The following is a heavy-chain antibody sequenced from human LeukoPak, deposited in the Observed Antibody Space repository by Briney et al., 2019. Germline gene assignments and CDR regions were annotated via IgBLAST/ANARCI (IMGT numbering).Heavy chain of an antibody. J-gene: IGHJ4*02. CDR2: IKQDGSEK. CDR1: GFTFSSYW. V-gene: IGHV3-7*03. D-gene: IGHD2-15*01. CDR3: ARAGNIVVVVAAHDY. Sequence: GGSLRLSCAASGFTFSSYWMSWVRQAPGKGLEWAANIKQDGSEKYYVDSVKGRFTISRDNAKNSLYLQMNSLRAEDTAVYYCARAGNIVVVVAAHDYWGQGTLVTVSS.